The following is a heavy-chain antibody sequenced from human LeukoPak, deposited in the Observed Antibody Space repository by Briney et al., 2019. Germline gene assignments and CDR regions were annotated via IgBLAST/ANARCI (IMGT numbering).Heavy chain of an antibody. CDR1: GGSISSYY. Sequence: ASETLSLTCTVSGGSISSYYWNWIRQPPGKGLEWIGYIYYSGSTNYNPSLESRVTISVDTSKNQFSLKLSSVTAADTAVYYCARGERYSSGWPYFDYWGQGTLVTVSS. V-gene: IGHV4-59*01. D-gene: IGHD6-19*01. CDR3: ARGERYSSGWPYFDY. J-gene: IGHJ4*02. CDR2: IYYSGST.